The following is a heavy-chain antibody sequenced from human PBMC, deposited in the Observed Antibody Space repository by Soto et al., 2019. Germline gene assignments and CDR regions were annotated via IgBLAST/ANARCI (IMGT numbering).Heavy chain of an antibody. J-gene: IGHJ4*02. CDR1: GFTFSSYA. D-gene: IGHD5-18*01. Sequence: PGGSLRLSCAASGFTFSSYAMSWVRQAPGKGLEWVSAISGSGGSTYYADSVKGRFTISRDNSKNTLYLQMNSLGAEDTAVYYCAKDTAMPEYYFDYWGQGTLVTVSS. CDR2: ISGSGGST. CDR3: AKDTAMPEYYFDY. V-gene: IGHV3-23*01.